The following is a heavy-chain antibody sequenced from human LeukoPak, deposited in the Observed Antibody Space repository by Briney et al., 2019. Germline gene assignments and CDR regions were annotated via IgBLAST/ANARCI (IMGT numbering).Heavy chain of an antibody. CDR1: GFTFSSYA. Sequence: GGSLRLSCAASGFTFSSYAMTWARRAPGKGLEWVSAISSSGGNTFYADSVKGRFTISRDNSKNTLYLQMNSLRAEDTAVYYCARDQTWYWGQGTLVTVSS. J-gene: IGHJ4*02. CDR2: ISSSGGNT. V-gene: IGHV3-23*01. CDR3: ARDQTWY.